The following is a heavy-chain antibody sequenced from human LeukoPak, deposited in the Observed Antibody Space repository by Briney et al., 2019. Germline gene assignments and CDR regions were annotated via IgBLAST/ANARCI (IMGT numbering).Heavy chain of an antibody. CDR1: GYTFTSYD. D-gene: IGHD3-3*01. V-gene: IGHV1-8*02. CDR3: ARDFARITIFGEPQGVFDY. J-gene: IGHJ4*02. Sequence: GASVKVSCKASGYTFTSYDIHWVRQVTGQGLEWMGWMNPNSANTGYAQKFQGRVTMTRDMSTSTVYMELSSLRSEDTAVYYCARDFARITIFGEPQGVFDYWGQGTLVTVSS. CDR2: MNPNSANT.